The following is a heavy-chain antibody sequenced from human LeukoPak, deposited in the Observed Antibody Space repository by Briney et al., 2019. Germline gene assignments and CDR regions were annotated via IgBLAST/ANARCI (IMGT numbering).Heavy chain of an antibody. D-gene: IGHD2-2*01. Sequence: ASVKVSCKASGYTFTSYGIGWVRQAPGQGLEWMGWISAYNGNTNYAQKLQGRVTMTTDTSTSTAYMELRSLRSDDTAVYYCARDCSSTSCSDYWGQGTLVTVSS. V-gene: IGHV1-18*01. CDR1: GYTFTSYG. J-gene: IGHJ4*02. CDR2: ISAYNGNT. CDR3: ARDCSSTSCSDY.